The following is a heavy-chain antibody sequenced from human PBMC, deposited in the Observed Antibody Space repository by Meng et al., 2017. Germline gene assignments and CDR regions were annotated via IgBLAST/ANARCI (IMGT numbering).Heavy chain of an antibody. J-gene: IGHJ5*02. CDR1: GYTFTSYA. CDR2: INAGNGNT. V-gene: IGHV1-3*01. Sequence: QGQLVESGAEVKKPGASVKVSGKASGYTFTSYAMNWVRQAPGQRLEWMGWINAGNGNTKYSQKFQGRVTITRDTSASTAYMELSSLRSEDTAVYYCARDKLKTFDPWGQGTLVTVSS. CDR3: ARDKLKTFDP.